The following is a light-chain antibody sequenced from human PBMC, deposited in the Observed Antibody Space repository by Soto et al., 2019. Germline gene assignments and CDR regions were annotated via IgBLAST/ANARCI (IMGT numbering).Light chain of an antibody. CDR3: SSYTSSSTLLV. V-gene: IGLV2-14*01. CDR1: SSDVGGYNY. J-gene: IGLJ1*01. Sequence: QSAPTQPASVSGSPGQSITISCTGTSSDVGGYNYVSWYQQHPGKAPKLMIYDVSNRPSGVSNRFSASKSGNTASLTISGLQAEDEADYYCSSYTSSSTLLVFGTGTKVTVL. CDR2: DVS.